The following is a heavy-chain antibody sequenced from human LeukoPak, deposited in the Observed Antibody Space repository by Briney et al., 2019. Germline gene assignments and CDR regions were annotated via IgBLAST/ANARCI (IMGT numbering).Heavy chain of an antibody. Sequence: GGSLRLSCAASGFTFTSYEMNWVRQAPGKGLEWVSYISSSGSTIYYADSVKGRFTISRDNAKNSLYLQMNSLRAEDSAVYDCARAAAPSYWGQGTLVTVSA. V-gene: IGHV3-48*03. CDR1: GFTFTSYE. J-gene: IGHJ4*02. D-gene: IGHD6-13*01. CDR3: ARAAAPSY. CDR2: ISSSGSTI.